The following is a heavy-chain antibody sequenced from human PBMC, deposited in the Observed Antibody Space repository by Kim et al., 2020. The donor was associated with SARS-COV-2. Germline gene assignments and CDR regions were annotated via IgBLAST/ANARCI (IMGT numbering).Heavy chain of an antibody. CDR3: AKSGLAILTGYYYFDY. D-gene: IGHD3-9*01. Sequence: VKGRFTISRDNSTNALYLQMNSLRAEDTAVYYCAKSGLAILTGYYYFDYWGQGTLVTVSS. J-gene: IGHJ4*02. V-gene: IGHV3-30*02.